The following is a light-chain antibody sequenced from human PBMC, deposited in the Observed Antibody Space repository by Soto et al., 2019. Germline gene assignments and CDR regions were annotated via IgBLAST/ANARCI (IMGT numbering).Light chain of an antibody. Sequence: QSALTQPASVSGSPGQSITIPRTGTSSDVGSYNLVSWYQQHPGRAPKLRIYEVSKRPSGVSNRFSGSKSGNTVSLTISGLQAEDEADYYCCSYAGSSTWVFGGGTKVTVL. CDR3: CSYAGSSTWV. V-gene: IGLV2-23*02. CDR2: EVS. CDR1: SSDVGSYNL. J-gene: IGLJ3*02.